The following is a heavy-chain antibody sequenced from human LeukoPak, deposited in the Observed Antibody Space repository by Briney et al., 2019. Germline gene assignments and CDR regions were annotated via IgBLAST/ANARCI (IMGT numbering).Heavy chain of an antibody. V-gene: IGHV4-34*01. Sequence: SETLSLTCAVSGGPFSGYFWSWIRQSAGKGREWIGEIHNSVPNNSNPSLNSRVTISADTSKHQFYLNLSSVTPADTAVYYCARRYYYNMGSFPFDFYGQGTLVTVSS. CDR3: ARRYYYNMGSFPFDF. J-gene: IGHJ4*02. D-gene: IGHD3-22*01. CDR2: IHNSVPN. CDR1: GGPFSGYF.